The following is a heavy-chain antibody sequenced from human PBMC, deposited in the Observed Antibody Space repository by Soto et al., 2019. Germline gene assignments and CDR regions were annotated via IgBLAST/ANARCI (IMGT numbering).Heavy chain of an antibody. D-gene: IGHD3-22*01. Sequence: SGPTLVNPTHPLTLTCTFSGFSLTTNGVGVGWIRQPPGKALEWLALLYWDGDKRYSPSLKNRLTVAQDTSENQVILTMTNMDPVDTATYYCAHRTSLYDSSGLAFDYWGQGTLVTVSS. CDR3: AHRTSLYDSSGLAFDY. V-gene: IGHV2-5*02. CDR1: GFSLTTNGVG. CDR2: LYWDGDK. J-gene: IGHJ4*02.